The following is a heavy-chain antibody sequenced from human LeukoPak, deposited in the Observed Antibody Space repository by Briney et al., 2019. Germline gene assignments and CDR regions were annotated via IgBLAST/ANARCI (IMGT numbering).Heavy chain of an antibody. CDR3: ADYGVSGVRNNFY. Sequence: GGSLRLSCAASGLAFSSYAMSWVRQAPGKGLEWVSTISVASSTLYADSVKGRFTISRDNSRNTVYLQMTSLRADDTAVYYCADYGVSGVRNNFYWGQGTLVTVSS. CDR2: ISVASST. V-gene: IGHV3-23*01. CDR1: GLAFSSYA. D-gene: IGHD3-3*01. J-gene: IGHJ4*02.